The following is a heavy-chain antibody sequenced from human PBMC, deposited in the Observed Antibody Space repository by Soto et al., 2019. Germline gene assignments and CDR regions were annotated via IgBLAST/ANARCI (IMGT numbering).Heavy chain of an antibody. Sequence: QVQLVQSGAAGKNPGASGKVSCKASGYTFTSSEINWLRQAPGKGLEWMGWMKSNSGNIGYAQKFQGRVTMTRDTSMRTAYMELSGLRTEETAVYYCARGKFWFESWGQGTLVTVSS. CDR2: MKSNSGNI. CDR3: ARGKFWFES. J-gene: IGHJ5*01. CDR1: GYTFTSSE. V-gene: IGHV1-8*01.